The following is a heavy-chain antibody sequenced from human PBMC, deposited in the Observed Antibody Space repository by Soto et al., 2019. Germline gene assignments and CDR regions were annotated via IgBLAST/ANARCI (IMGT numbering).Heavy chain of an antibody. V-gene: IGHV4-39*01. CDR3: ATGNWFDP. CDR1: GGSISSRGYY. J-gene: IGHJ5*02. Sequence: QLQLQESGPGLVKPSENLSLTCTVSGGSISSRGYYWGWIRQPPGKGLEWIGTIYYSGSTYYNPSLKSRATISVDTSKNQFSLELSSVTAADTAVYYCATGNWFDPWGQGTLVTVSS. CDR2: IYYSGST.